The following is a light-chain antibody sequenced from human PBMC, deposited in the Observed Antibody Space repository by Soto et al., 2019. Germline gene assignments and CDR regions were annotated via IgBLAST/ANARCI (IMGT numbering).Light chain of an antibody. CDR3: FSYTSSGTYV. CDR1: NSDGGSYQY. J-gene: IGLJ1*01. Sequence: SVPAQPASVSRSPGQSITLSCTGTNSDGGSYQYVSWYQQHPGKAPKLMIYEVSNRPSGVSNRFSGSKSGNTASLTTSGLQAEDETDYYCFSYTSSGTYVFGTGTKVTVL. V-gene: IGLV2-14*01. CDR2: EVS.